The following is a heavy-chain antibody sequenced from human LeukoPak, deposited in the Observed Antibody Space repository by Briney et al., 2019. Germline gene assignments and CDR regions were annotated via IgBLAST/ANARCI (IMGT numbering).Heavy chain of an antibody. Sequence: GGVLRLSCAASGFTVSSNYMSCFRRAPGKGLEWGSVIYSCGSTYYANSVNGRFNIYRDNSKNTLYLQMNSLRAEDTAVYYCARDVTGTNAFDIWGQGTMVTVSS. CDR3: ARDVTGTNAFDI. J-gene: IGHJ3*02. CDR2: IYSCGST. D-gene: IGHD1-14*01. CDR1: GFTVSSNY. V-gene: IGHV3-66*01.